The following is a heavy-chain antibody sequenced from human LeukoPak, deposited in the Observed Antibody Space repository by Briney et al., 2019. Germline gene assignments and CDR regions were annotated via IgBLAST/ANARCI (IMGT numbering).Heavy chain of an antibody. CDR2: ISYDGSHK. CDR1: GFTFSSYG. Sequence: GGSLRLSCAASGFTFSSYGIHWVRQTPGKGLEWVAAISYDGSHKYYADSVKGRFTISRDNSKNTLYLQMNSLRAEDTAVYYCAKDETRDGYNLGATDYWGQGTLVTVSP. J-gene: IGHJ4*02. V-gene: IGHV3-30*18. CDR3: AKDETRDGYNLGATDY. D-gene: IGHD5-24*01.